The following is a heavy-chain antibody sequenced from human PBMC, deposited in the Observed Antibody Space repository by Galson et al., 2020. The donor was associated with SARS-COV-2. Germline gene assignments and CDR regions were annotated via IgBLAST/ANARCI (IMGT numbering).Heavy chain of an antibody. D-gene: IGHD4-17*01. J-gene: IGHJ4*02. CDR2: TYYRSQWYY. CDR3: ARDHDYSIDY. V-gene: IGHV6-1*01. Sequence: SQTLPLTCAISGDSVSSDSAAWNWVRQSPSRGLEWLGRTYYRSQWYYDYAVSVEGRITIKPDTSRNQISLQLSSLTPEDTAIYCCARDHDYSIDYWGQGALVTVSS. CDR1: GDSVSSDSAA.